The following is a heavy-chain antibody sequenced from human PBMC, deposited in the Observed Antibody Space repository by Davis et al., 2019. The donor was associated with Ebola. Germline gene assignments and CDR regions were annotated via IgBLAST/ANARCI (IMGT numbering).Heavy chain of an antibody. CDR2: ISIDGSNQ. D-gene: IGHD3-3*01. CDR3: AKGSVTIFGVAPDYYGMDV. V-gene: IGHV3-30-3*01. J-gene: IGHJ6*04. Sequence: GGSLRLSCEASGFTFSNFAMHWVRQAPGKGLGWVAIISIDGSNQYYADSVKGRFTISRDNSKNMLYLQMNSLTTEDTAVYYCAKGSVTIFGVAPDYYGMDVWGKGTTVTVSS. CDR1: GFTFSNFA.